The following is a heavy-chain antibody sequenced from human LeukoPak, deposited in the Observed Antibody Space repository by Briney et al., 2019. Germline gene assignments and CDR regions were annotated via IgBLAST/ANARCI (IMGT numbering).Heavy chain of an antibody. J-gene: IGHJ4*02. CDR3: AREGVGGSYL. V-gene: IGHV4-59*01. CDR1: GGSISSYY. D-gene: IGHD5-18*01. CDR2: IYYSGST. Sequence: PSETLSLTCTVPGGSISSYYWSWIRQPPGKGLEWIGYIYYSGSTNYNPSLKSRVTISVDTSKNQFSLKLSSVTAADTAVYYCAREGVGGSYLWGQGTLVTVSS.